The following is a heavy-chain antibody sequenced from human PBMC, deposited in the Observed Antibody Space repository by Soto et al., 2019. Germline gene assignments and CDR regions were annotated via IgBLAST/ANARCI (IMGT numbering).Heavy chain of an antibody. CDR3: ARESGDWPLNWFDP. CDR2: ITSDGKSK. Sequence: VGSRRISCAASGFNFSNHWMHWVRQRPGEGLVWVSRITSDGKSKAYAESVKGRFAISRDNAKNTLYLQMNGLTAEDTAVYYCARESGDWPLNWFDPWGQGTLVTVSS. D-gene: IGHD2-21*02. CDR1: GFNFSNHW. V-gene: IGHV3-74*01. J-gene: IGHJ5*02.